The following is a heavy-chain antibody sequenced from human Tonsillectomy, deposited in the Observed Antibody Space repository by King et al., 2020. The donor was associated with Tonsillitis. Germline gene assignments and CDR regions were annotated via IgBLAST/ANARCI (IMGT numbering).Heavy chain of an antibody. J-gene: IGHJ3*02. CDR2: LCYDGSDK. V-gene: IGHV3-30*02. Sequence: VQLVESGGGVVQPGGSLRLSCAASGFIFSSYNMHWVRQAPGKGLEWVTFLCYDGSDKKYADSVKGRFIISRDNSKNALYLQMNSLRAEDTAVYYCAKDSGRVFCAFDIWGQGTMVTVSS. D-gene: IGHD1-26*01. CDR3: AKDSGRVFCAFDI. CDR1: GFIFSSYN.